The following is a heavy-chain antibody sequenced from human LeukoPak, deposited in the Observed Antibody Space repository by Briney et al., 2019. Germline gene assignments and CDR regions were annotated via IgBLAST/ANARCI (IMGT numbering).Heavy chain of an antibody. CDR1: GGSISSYY. V-gene: IGHV4-59*01. D-gene: IGHD2-15*01. J-gene: IGHJ2*01. CDR2: IYYSGST. CDR3: ARDLGYCSGGSCYSAHWYFDL. Sequence: SETLSLTRTVSGGSISSYYWSWIRQPPGKGLEWIGYIYYSGSTNYNPSLKSRVTISVDTSKNQFSLKLSSVTAADTAVYYCARDLGYCSGGSCYSAHWYFDLWGRGTLVTVSS.